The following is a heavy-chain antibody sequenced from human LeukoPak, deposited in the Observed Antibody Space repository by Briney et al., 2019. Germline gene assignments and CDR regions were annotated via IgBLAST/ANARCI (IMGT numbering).Heavy chain of an antibody. CDR3: ARDRGIAVAVGAYHV. V-gene: IGHV3-33*08. Sequence: PGGSLRLSCAASGFSFTNAWMSWVRQAPGKGLEWVAVIWYDGSNKYYADSVKGRFTISRDNSKNTLYLQMNSLRAEDTAVYYCARDRGIAVAVGAYHVLGQGTMVTVSS. CDR2: IWYDGSNK. J-gene: IGHJ3*01. CDR1: GFSFTNAW. D-gene: IGHD6-19*01.